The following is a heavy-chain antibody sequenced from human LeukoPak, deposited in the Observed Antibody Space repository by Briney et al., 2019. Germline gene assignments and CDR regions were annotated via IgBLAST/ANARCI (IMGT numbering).Heavy chain of an antibody. J-gene: IGHJ4*02. CDR1: GFTFDDYG. D-gene: IGHD6-6*01. CDR3: ARDPSNPTAFDY. Sequence: GGSLRLSCAASGFTFDDYGMSWVRQAPGKGLEWVSVISSGGSTYYADSVKGRFTISRDNSKNTLYLQMNSLRAEDTAVYYCARDPSNPTAFDYWGQGTLVTVSS. V-gene: IGHV3-66*02. CDR2: ISSGGST.